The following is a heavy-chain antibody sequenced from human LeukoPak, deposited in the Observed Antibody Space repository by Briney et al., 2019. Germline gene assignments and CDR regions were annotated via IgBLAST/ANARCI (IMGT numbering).Heavy chain of an antibody. CDR2: IYYSGST. Sequence: SETLSLTCTVSGASISSSSYYWSWIRQPPGKGLEWIGYIYYSGSTNYNPSLKSRVTISVDTSKNQFSLKLSSVTAADTAVYYCARLLTDAFDIWGQGTMVTVSS. D-gene: IGHD3-10*01. J-gene: IGHJ3*02. CDR1: GASISSSSYY. V-gene: IGHV4-61*01. CDR3: ARLLTDAFDI.